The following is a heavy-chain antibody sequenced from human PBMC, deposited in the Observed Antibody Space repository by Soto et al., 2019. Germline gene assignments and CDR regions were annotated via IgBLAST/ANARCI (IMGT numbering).Heavy chain of an antibody. CDR1: GGSISSSY. V-gene: IGHV4-59*08. J-gene: IGHJ3*02. Sequence: SETLSLTCAVSGGSISSSYWSWIRQPPGKGLEWIGYIYYSGSTNYNPSLKGRVTISVDTSKNQFSLKLNSVTAADTAVYYCARRYGSFFDIWGQGTMVTVSS. CDR3: ARRYGSFFDI. D-gene: IGHD3-10*01. CDR2: IYYSGST.